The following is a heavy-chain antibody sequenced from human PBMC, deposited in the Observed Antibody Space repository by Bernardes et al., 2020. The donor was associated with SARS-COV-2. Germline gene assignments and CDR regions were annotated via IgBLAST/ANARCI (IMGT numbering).Heavy chain of an antibody. V-gene: IGHV4-4*02. CDR3: ARPTAGSKFDP. J-gene: IGHJ5*02. CDR1: GDSISSNNW. Sequence: SETLSLTCAVSGDSISSNNWWRWVRQPPGKGLEWIGEIYHSGSTNYNPSLKSRVTISVDKSKNQFSLKLSSVTAADTAVYYCARPTAGSKFDPWGQGTLVTVSS. CDR2: IYHSGST. D-gene: IGHD1-26*01.